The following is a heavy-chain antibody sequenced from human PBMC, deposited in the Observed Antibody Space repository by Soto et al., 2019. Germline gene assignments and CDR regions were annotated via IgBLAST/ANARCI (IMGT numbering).Heavy chain of an antibody. J-gene: IGHJ4*02. V-gene: IGHV4-30-4*01. CDR3: ARDVGGYHRVYFDY. Sequence: SETLSLTCTVSGGSISSGDYYWSWIRQPPGKGLEWIGYIYYSGSTYYNPSLKSRVTISVDTSKNQFSLKLSSVTAADTAVYYCARDVGGYHRVYFDYWGQGTLVTVSS. D-gene: IGHD6-25*01. CDR1: GGSISSGDYY. CDR2: IYYSGST.